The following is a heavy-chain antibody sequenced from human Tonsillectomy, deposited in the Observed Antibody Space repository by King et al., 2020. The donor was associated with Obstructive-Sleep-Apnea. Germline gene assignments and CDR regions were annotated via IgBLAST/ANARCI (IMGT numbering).Heavy chain of an antibody. V-gene: IGHV4-4*02. D-gene: IGHD5-12*01. Sequence: VQLQESGPGLVKPSGALSLTCAVSGGSISSSNWWSWVRQPPVKGLELIGEIYHSGSTNYNPSLKSRVTISVDKSKNQFSLKLSSVTAADTAVYYCAKDSGYGGVPFDYWGQGTLVTVSS. J-gene: IGHJ4*02. CDR1: GGSISSSNW. CDR2: IYHSGST. CDR3: AKDSGYGGVPFDY.